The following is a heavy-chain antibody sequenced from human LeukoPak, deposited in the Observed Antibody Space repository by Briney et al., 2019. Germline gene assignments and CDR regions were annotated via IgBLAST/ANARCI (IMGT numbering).Heavy chain of an antibody. CDR3: AKSMVVVVVAATQTAFDI. J-gene: IGHJ3*02. V-gene: IGHV3-23*01. Sequence: PGGSLRLSCAASGFTFSSYAMSWVRQAPGKGLEWVSAISGSGGSTYYADSVKGRFTISRDNSKNTLYLQMNSLRAEDTAVYYCAKSMVVVVVAATQTAFDIWGQGTMVTVSS. D-gene: IGHD2-15*01. CDR1: GFTFSSYA. CDR2: ISGSGGST.